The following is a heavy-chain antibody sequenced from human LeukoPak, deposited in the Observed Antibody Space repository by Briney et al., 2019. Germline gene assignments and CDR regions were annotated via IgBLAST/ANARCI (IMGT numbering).Heavy chain of an antibody. CDR2: TYYRSKWYN. CDR1: GDSVSSGSGG. CDR3: ARDPGSYWYFDL. Sequence: SQTLSLTCDISGDSVSSGSGGWNWIRQSPSRGLEWLGRTYYRSKWYNDYAVSVKSRITINPDTSKNQFSLQLNSVTPEDTAVYYCARDPGSYWYFDLWGRGTLVTVSS. V-gene: IGHV6-1*01. J-gene: IGHJ2*01. D-gene: IGHD2-15*01.